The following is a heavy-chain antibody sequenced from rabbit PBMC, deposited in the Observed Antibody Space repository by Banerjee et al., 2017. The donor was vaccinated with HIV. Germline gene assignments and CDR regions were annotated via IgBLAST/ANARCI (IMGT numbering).Heavy chain of an antibody. Sequence: QSLEESGGDLVKPGASLTLTCTGSGFTLSDYWMCWVRQAPGKGLEWIACIYAGVGDSTYYANWAKGRFTISKTSSTTVTLQMTSLTAADTATYFCTRAYNGGGVYYSLWGPGTLVTVS. D-gene: IGHD1-1*01. CDR3: TRAYNGGGVYYSL. J-gene: IGHJ4*01. V-gene: IGHV1S40*01. CDR2: IYAGVGDST. CDR1: GFTLSDYW.